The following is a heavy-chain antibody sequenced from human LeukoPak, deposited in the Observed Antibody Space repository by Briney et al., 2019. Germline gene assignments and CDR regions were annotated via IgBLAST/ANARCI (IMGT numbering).Heavy chain of an antibody. CDR2: ITSSSSDI. V-gene: IGHV3-21*06. J-gene: IGHJ4*02. Sequence: GGSLRLSCAASGFTFSSHYMNWVRRAPGKGLEWVSSITSSSSDIFYADPVKGRFTISRDNAKNSLYLKMNSLRVEDTAVYYCAAALAIAVGGTTPGDYWGQGTLVTVSS. CDR1: GFTFSSHY. D-gene: IGHD6-19*01. CDR3: AAALAIAVGGTTPGDY.